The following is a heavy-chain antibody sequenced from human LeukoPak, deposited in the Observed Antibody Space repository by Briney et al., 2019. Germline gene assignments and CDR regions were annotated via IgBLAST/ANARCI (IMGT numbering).Heavy chain of an antibody. D-gene: IGHD1-14*01. V-gene: IGHV4-34*01. J-gene: IGHJ4*02. CDR1: GVSFSGYY. Sequence: SETLSLTCAVYGVSFSGYYWSWIRQPPGKGLEWIGEINHSGSTNYNPSLKSRVTISVDTSKNQFSLKLSSVTAADTAVYYCARATTKEEYYFDYWGQGTLVTVSS. CDR2: INHSGST. CDR3: ARATTKEEYYFDY.